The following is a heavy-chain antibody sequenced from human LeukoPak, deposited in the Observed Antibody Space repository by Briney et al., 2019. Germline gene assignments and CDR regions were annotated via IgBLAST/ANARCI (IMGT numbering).Heavy chain of an antibody. CDR1: GFTFSSYS. V-gene: IGHV3-21*01. CDR2: ISSSGTYI. D-gene: IGHD3-3*01. J-gene: IGHJ4*02. CDR3: AREVTIFGVVNGY. Sequence: PGGSLRLSCAGSGFTFSSYSMDWVRQAPGKGLEWVSSISSSGTYIYYADSVKGRFTISRDNAKKSLYLQMNGLRAEDTAVYYCAREVTIFGVVNGYWGQGTLVTVSS.